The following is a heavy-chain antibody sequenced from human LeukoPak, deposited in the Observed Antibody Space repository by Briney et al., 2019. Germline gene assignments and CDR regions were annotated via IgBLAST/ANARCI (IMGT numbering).Heavy chain of an antibody. V-gene: IGHV4-4*02. CDR3: ARVREVAAADNFDY. D-gene: IGHD6-13*01. Sequence: SGTLSLTCAVSGGSISSSNWWSWVRQPPGKGLEWIGEIYHSGSTNYNPSLKSRVTISVDKSKNQFSLKLSSVTAADTAVYYCARVREVAAADNFDYWGQGTLVTVSS. CDR1: GGSISSSNW. CDR2: IYHSGST. J-gene: IGHJ4*02.